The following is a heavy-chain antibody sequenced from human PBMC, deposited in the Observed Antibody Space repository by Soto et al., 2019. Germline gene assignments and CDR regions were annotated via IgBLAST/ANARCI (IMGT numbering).Heavy chain of an antibody. J-gene: IGHJ6*02. V-gene: IGHV3-30*18. D-gene: IGHD3-3*01. CDR1: GFTFSSYG. CDR2: ISYDGSNK. CDR3: AKELRFLERTLYYYYGMDV. Sequence: QVQLVESGGGVVQPGRSLRLSCAASGFTFSSYGMHWVRQAPGKGLEWVAVISYDGSNKYYADSVKGRFTISRDNSKNTLYLHMNSLRAEDTAVYYCAKELRFLERTLYYYYGMDVWGQGTTVTVSS.